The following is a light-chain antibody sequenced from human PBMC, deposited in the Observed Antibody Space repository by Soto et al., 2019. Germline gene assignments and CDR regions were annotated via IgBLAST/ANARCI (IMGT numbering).Light chain of an antibody. V-gene: IGKV3-15*01. CDR2: GAS. Sequence: EIVMTQSPATLSVSPGERATLSCRASQRVSNNLAWYQQKPGQAPRLLLSGASTRATGIPDRFSGSGSGTEFSLTISSLQSEDFAVYYCQQYNNWWTFGQGTKVEIK. CDR3: QQYNNWWT. CDR1: QRVSNN. J-gene: IGKJ1*01.